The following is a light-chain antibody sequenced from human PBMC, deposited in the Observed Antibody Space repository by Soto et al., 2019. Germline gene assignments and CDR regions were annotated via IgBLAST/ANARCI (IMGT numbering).Light chain of an antibody. Sequence: EVVLTHSPVTLSLSPGERSTRSCRASQSVISSLAWYQQKPGQAPRLLIYDASNRATGIPGRFSGSGSGTDFTLTISSLEPEDFAVYYCQHRSNWPLTFGGGTKVDIK. CDR1: QSVISS. CDR3: QHRSNWPLT. J-gene: IGKJ4*01. V-gene: IGKV3-11*01. CDR2: DAS.